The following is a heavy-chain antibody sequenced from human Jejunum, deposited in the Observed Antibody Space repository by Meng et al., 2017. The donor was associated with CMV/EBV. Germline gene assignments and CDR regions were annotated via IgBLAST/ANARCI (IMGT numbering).Heavy chain of an antibody. CDR1: GYTFTTYG. CDR2: SSTSNGNT. J-gene: IGHJ4*02. CDR3: VRDFWSDFYAY. Sequence: QVKLLQSGAVVKKPGASVKSSCKTSGYTFTTYGIRWVRQAPGQGLEWVGWSSTSNGNTHYAQKVQDRVTMTTDTSTSTAYMELRSLTSDDTAVYYCVRDFWSDFYAYWGQGTLVTVSS. D-gene: IGHD3-3*01. V-gene: IGHV1-18*01.